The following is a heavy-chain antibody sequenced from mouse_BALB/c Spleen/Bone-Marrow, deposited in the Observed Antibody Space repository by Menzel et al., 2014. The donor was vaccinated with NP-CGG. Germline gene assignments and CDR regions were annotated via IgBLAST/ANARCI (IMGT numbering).Heavy chain of an antibody. CDR1: GFTFSSFG. V-gene: IGHV5-17*02. J-gene: IGHJ4*01. D-gene: IGHD1-1*01. Sequence: EVKLVESGGGLVQPGGSRKLSCAASGFTFSSFGMHWVRQAPEKGLEWVAYISSGSSTIYYADTVEGRFTISRDNPKNTLFLQMTSLRSEDTAMYYCARSGIGYYYGSNSYAMDYWGQGTSVTVSS. CDR2: ISSGSSTI. CDR3: ARSGIGYYYGSNSYAMDY.